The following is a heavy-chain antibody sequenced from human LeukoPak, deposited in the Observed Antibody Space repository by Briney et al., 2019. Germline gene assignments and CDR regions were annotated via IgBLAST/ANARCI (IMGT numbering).Heavy chain of an antibody. CDR2: ISGSGDST. V-gene: IGHV3-23*01. CDR3: ANIWTPHQNYYYMDV. Sequence: GRSLRLSCAASGFTFSSYAMSWVRQAPGKGLEWVSGISGSGDSTYYADSVKGRFTISRDNSKNTLYLQMNSLRAEDTAVYYCANIWTPHQNYYYMDVWGKGTTVTVSS. D-gene: IGHD3/OR15-3a*01. CDR1: GFTFSSYA. J-gene: IGHJ6*03.